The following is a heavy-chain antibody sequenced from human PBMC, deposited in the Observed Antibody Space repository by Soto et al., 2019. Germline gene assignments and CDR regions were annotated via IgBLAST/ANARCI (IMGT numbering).Heavy chain of an antibody. V-gene: IGHV3-33*01. CDR3: AREFFSVVVTATLRHYGMDV. CDR1: GFTFSSYG. CDR2: IWYDGSNK. D-gene: IGHD2-21*02. J-gene: IGHJ6*02. Sequence: QVQLVESGGGVVQPGRSLRLSCAASGFTFSSYGMHWVRQAPGKGLEWVAVIWYDGSNKYYADSVKGRFTISRDNSKNTLYLQMNSLRAEDTAVYYCAREFFSVVVTATLRHYGMDVWGQGTTVTVSS.